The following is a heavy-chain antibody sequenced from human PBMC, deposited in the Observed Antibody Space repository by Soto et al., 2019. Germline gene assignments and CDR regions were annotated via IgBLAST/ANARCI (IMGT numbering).Heavy chain of an antibody. V-gene: IGHV3-74*01. J-gene: IGHJ4*02. CDR2: VDSDGRGT. CDR1: GITFTNYW. Sequence: EVQLVESGGGSVQPGGSLRLSCVASGITFTNYWMHWVRQVPGKGLVCVARVDSDGRGTSYPDFVKGRFTISRDNAKNTLYLQMNSLRVEDTAMYYCGTVFEHWGQGIPVTVSS. CDR3: GTVFEH.